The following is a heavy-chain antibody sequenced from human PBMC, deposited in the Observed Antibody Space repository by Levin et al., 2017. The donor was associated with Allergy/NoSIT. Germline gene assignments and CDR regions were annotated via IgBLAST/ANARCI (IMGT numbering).Heavy chain of an antibody. CDR3: AKGGYCSSPTCSTYYYYGMDV. CDR1: GFIFRNYA. J-gene: IGHJ6*02. D-gene: IGHD2-2*01. Sequence: GGSLRLSCAASGFIFRNYAMSWVRQAPGKGLEWVSVISNSGGNRYYADSVRGRFTISRDNSKNTLYLQMNSLRAEDTAVYYCAKGGYCSSPTCSTYYYYGMDVWGQGTTVTVSS. CDR2: ISNSGGNR. V-gene: IGHV3-23*01.